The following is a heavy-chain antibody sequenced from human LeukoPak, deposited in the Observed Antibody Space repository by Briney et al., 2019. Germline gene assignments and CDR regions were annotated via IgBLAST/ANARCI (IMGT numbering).Heavy chain of an antibody. Sequence: PGGSLRLSCAASGFTFSSYAMHWVRQAPGKGLEWVAVISYDGSNKYYADSVKGRFTISRDNSKNTLYLQMNSLRAEGTAVYYCARDRSYGSGSYSPTDYWGQGTLVTVSS. CDR1: GFTFSSYA. CDR3: ARDRSYGSGSYSPTDY. J-gene: IGHJ4*02. V-gene: IGHV3-30*04. D-gene: IGHD3-10*01. CDR2: ISYDGSNK.